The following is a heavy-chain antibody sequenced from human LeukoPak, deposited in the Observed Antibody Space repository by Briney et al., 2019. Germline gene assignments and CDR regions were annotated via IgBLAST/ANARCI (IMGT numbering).Heavy chain of an antibody. D-gene: IGHD2-2*01. J-gene: IGHJ4*02. Sequence: GASVKVSCKASGYTFTSYDINWVRQATGQGLEWMGWMNPNSGNTGYAQKFQGRVTMTEDTSTDTAYMELSSLRSEDTAVYYCATVSQLPLDYWGQGTLVTVSS. V-gene: IGHV1-8*02. CDR3: ATVSQLPLDY. CDR1: GYTFTSYD. CDR2: MNPNSGNT.